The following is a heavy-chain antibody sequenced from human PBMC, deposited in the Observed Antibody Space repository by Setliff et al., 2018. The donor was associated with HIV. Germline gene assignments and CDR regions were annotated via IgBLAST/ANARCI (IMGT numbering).Heavy chain of an antibody. D-gene: IGHD3-9*01. Sequence: GGSLRLSCAASGFTFDDYAMHWVRQAPGKGLEWVSGIAWHGGDPRYADSVEGRFTISRDNAENSLYLQMNSLRPEDSAVYYCVRGGLYFFDSLLWGQGILVTVSS. CDR3: VRGGLYFFDSLL. CDR1: GFTFDDYA. J-gene: IGHJ4*02. V-gene: IGHV3-9*01. CDR2: IAWHGGDP.